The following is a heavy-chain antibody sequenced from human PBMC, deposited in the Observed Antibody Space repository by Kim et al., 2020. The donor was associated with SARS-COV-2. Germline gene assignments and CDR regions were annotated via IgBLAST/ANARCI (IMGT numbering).Heavy chain of an antibody. J-gene: IGHJ5*02. V-gene: IGHV3-23*01. CDR2: ISGSGSCT. CDR1: GFTFSSYT. CDR3: AKAVFWDSSCYYWFDP. Sequence: GGSLRLSCAASGFTFSSYTMSWVRQAPGKGLEWVSAISGSGSCTYYADSVKGRFTISRDNAKNTLYLQMNSLRAEDTAVYYCAKAVFWDSSCYYWFDPWGQGTLVTVSS. D-gene: IGHD3-22*01.